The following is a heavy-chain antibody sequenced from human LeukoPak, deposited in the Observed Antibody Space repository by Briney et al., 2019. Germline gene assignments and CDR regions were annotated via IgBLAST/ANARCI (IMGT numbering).Heavy chain of an antibody. Sequence: GESLKISCKGSGYIFTSYYIAWVRQMPAKGLEWMGIIYPGDSDTRYSPSFQGQVTISADKSISTAYLQWSSLKASDTAMYYCARSLYNWNYLDYWGQGTLVTVSS. CDR3: ARSLYNWNYLDY. V-gene: IGHV5-51*01. CDR1: GYIFTSYY. CDR2: IYPGDSDT. D-gene: IGHD1-20*01. J-gene: IGHJ4*02.